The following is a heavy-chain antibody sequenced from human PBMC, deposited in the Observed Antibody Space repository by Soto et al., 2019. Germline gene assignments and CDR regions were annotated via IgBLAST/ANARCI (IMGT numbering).Heavy chain of an antibody. CDR3: ATRITVFGLLIPPFDP. V-gene: IGHV4-34*01. J-gene: IGHJ5*02. D-gene: IGHD3-3*01. CDR1: GGSVNGYY. CDR2: INHTGGT. Sequence: PSETLSLTCAVYGGSVNGYYWNWIRQPPGKGLEWIGEINHTGGTHYNPSLKSRVTMSVDTSKNQFSLRLSSVTAADTAIYYCATRITVFGLLIPPFDPWGQGTKVTVPS.